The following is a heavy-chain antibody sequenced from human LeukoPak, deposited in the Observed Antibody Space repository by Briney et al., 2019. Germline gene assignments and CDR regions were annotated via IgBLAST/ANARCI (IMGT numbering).Heavy chain of an antibody. D-gene: IGHD2-15*01. CDR3: AKNLYCGGGSCYPSALGMDV. J-gene: IGHJ6*02. CDR1: GVSLSSYA. V-gene: IGHV3-23*01. CDR2: ISSSGSGGNT. Sequence: PGGSLRLSCVASGVSLSSYAMSWARQAPGKGLEWVSGISSSGSGGNTYYADSVKGRFTISRDNSKNTLFLQMNSLRAEDTAVYYCAKNLYCGGGSCYPSALGMDVWGQGTTVTVSS.